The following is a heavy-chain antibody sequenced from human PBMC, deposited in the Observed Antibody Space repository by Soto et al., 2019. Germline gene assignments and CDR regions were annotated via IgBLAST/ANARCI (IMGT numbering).Heavy chain of an antibody. CDR1: GYSISDTSYS. J-gene: IGHJ4*02. Sequence: CEALGLTGRVPGYSISDTSYSRGWPSKAPGKGLEYIARVYYSRDTYYNPSLKSRVSMSVDTSKNQFSLQLTSVSATDTAVYFCARRDWKFRGYYFDYWGQGIQVT. CDR3: ARRDWKFRGYYFDY. CDR2: VYYSRDT. D-gene: IGHD1-1*01. V-gene: IGHV4-39*01.